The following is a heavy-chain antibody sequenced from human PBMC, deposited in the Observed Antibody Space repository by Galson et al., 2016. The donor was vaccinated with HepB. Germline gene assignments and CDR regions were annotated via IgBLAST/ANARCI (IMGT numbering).Heavy chain of an antibody. V-gene: IGHV3-23*01. CDR3: AKGGGGSSSWQKYYYYYYMDV. D-gene: IGHD6-13*01. J-gene: IGHJ6*03. CDR2: ISDSGGTT. Sequence: SLRLSCAASGFAFSSYAMSWVRQAPGKGLEWVSGISDSGGTTYYADSVKGRFPIPRDNSKNTLYLQMNSLRAEDTAVYYCAKGGGGSSSWQKYYYYYYMDVWGKGTTVTVSS. CDR1: GFAFSSYA.